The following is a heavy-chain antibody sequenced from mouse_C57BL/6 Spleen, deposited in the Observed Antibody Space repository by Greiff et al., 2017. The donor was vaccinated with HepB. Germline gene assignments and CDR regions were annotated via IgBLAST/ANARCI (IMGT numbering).Heavy chain of an antibody. D-gene: IGHD4-1*01. V-gene: IGHV2-5*01. CDR3: ANNPGTNYAMDY. J-gene: IGHJ4*01. CDR2: IWRGGST. Sequence: QVQLQQSGPGLVQPSQSLSITCTVSGFSFTSYGVHWVRQSPGKGLEWLGVIWRGGSTDYNAAFMSRLSITKDNSKSQVFFNMNSLQADDTAIYYCANNPGTNYAMDYWGQGTSVTVSS. CDR1: GFSFTSYG.